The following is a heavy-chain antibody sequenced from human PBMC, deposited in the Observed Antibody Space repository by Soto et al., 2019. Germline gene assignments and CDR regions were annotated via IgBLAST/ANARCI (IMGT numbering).Heavy chain of an antibody. CDR1: GFSFSRYW. V-gene: IGHV3-74*01. CDR2: TNSDATGT. Sequence: EVQLVESGGTLVQPGGSLRLSCAASGFSFSRYWMHWVRQAPGKGLDWISRTNSDATGTVHADSVKGRFTISRDNARNTLYLRMSALRADDTAVYYCARSFGDYYLDSWGQGTLVTVSS. CDR3: ARSFGDYYLDS. D-gene: IGHD4-17*01. J-gene: IGHJ4*02.